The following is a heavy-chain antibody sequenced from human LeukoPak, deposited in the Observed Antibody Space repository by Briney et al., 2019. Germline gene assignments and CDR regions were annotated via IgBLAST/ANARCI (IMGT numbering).Heavy chain of an antibody. D-gene: IGHD5-12*01. Sequence: GGSLRLSCAASEFTFSSYWMSWVRQAPGKGLEWVSAITGSGASTNYADSLKGRFTITRDNSENTLYLQMHSLRVEDTAVYYCAKGPRSSTSWLFDYWGQGILVTVSS. J-gene: IGHJ4*02. CDR2: ITGSGAST. CDR1: EFTFSSYW. CDR3: AKGPRSSTSWLFDY. V-gene: IGHV3-23*01.